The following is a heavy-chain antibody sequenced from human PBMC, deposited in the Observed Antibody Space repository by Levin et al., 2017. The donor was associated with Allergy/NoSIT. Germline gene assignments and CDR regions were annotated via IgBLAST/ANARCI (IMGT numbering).Heavy chain of an antibody. D-gene: IGHD6-19*01. J-gene: IGHJ4*02. CDR3: ARDTSAGGSGWGSLDY. V-gene: IGHV3-30*01. Sequence: PGGSLRLSCAASGFTFNYYALHWVRQAPGKGLEWVAVMSYDGTSKSNPDSVKGRFTISRDTSKNTLFLQMNSLRPEDTAVYYCARDTSAGGSGWGSLDYWGQGTLVTVSS. CDR2: MSYDGTSK. CDR1: GFTFNYYA.